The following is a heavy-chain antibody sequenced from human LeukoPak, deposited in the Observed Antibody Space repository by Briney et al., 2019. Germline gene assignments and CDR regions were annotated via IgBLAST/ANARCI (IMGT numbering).Heavy chain of an antibody. D-gene: IGHD1-26*01. CDR2: ISYDGNNN. CDR1: GFTFSNYG. V-gene: IGHV3-30*18. J-gene: IGHJ2*01. CDR3: AKDFGGSDYDWYFDL. Sequence: PGGSLGLSCVASGFTFSNYGMHWVRQAPGKGLEWVAVISYDGNNNNYADPVKGRFTISRDNSRNILYLQMNSLRAEDTAIYYCAKDFGGSDYDWYFDLWGRGTVVTVSS.